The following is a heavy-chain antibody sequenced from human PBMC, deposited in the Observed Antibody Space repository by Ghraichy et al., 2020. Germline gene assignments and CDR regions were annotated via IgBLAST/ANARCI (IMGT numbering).Heavy chain of an antibody. CDR1: GFTVSSNY. Sequence: GESLNIYCAASGFTVSSNYMNWVRQAPGKGLEWVSGVYGGGSTYYADSVKGRFSISRDNSKNTLYLQMNSLRAEDTAVYHCARGLPGTVAFEYWGQGTLVTVSS. V-gene: IGHV3-66*01. CDR2: VYGGGST. J-gene: IGHJ4*02. D-gene: IGHD1/OR15-1a*01. CDR3: ARGLPGTVAFEY.